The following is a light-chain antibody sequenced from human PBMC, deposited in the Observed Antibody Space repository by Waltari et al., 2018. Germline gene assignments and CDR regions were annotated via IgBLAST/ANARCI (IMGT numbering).Light chain of an antibody. CDR3: TSYTSISTRV. CDR2: EVS. Sequence: QPALTQPASVYGSPRQSITIPCTGTSRDVGGYNHVFWYQQLPGKTPKLIISEVSNRPSGVSDRFSGSKSGNTSSLTISGLQAEDEADYYCTSYTSISTRVFGGGTKLTVL. CDR1: SRDVGGYNH. V-gene: IGLV2-14*01. J-gene: IGLJ3*02.